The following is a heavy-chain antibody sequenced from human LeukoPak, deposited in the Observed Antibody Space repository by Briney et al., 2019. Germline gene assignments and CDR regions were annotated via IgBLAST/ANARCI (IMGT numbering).Heavy chain of an antibody. CDR1: GGSISSGGYY. Sequence: SETLSLTCTVSGGSISSGGYYGSWIRQHPGKGLEWIGYIYYSGSTYYNPSLKSRVTISVDTSKNQFSLKLSSVTAADTAVYYCAREGDYDILTGYYLDYWGQGTLVTVSS. CDR2: IYYSGST. CDR3: AREGDYDILTGYYLDY. J-gene: IGHJ4*02. V-gene: IGHV4-31*03. D-gene: IGHD3-9*01.